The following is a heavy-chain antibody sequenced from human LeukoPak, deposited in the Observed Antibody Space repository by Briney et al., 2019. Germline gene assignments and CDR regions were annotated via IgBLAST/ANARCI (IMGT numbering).Heavy chain of an antibody. J-gene: IGHJ6*02. V-gene: IGHV4-59*01. Sequence: PSETLSLTCTVSGGSISSYYWSWIRQPPGKGLEWIGYIYYSGSTNYNPSLKSRVTISVDTSKNQFSLKLSSETAADTAVYYCARDLGTYGGYYGMDVWGQGTTVTVSS. CDR2: IYYSGST. CDR3: ARDLGTYGGYYGMDV. CDR1: GGSISSYY. D-gene: IGHD3-16*01.